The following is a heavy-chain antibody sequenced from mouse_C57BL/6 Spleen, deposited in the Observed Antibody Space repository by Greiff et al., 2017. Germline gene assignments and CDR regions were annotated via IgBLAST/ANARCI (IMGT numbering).Heavy chain of an antibody. CDR3: ARIGSYAMAY. J-gene: IGHJ4*01. CDR2: IYPGSGNT. CDR1: GYTFTDYY. D-gene: IGHD2-14*01. Sequence: VQLQQSGAELVRPGASVKLSCKASGYTFTDYYINWVKQRPGQGLEWIARIYPGSGNTYYNEKFKGKATLTAEKSSSTAYMQLSSLTSEDSAVYFCARIGSYAMAYWGQGTSVTVSA. V-gene: IGHV1-76*01.